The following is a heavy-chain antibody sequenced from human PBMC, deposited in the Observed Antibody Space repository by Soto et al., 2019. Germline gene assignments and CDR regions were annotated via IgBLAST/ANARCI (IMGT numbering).Heavy chain of an antibody. CDR3: ARCVSATHKDALDI. CDR2: ISGSGGST. Sequence: GGSRRLSCAPSGFTFSSYAISWVPQAPGKGIEWVPAISGSGGSTYYAYSVKARFTISRDNSKNTLYLLMNRLSAEDTAVYYCARCVSATHKDALDIWAQATMVTGSS. V-gene: IGHV3-23*01. D-gene: IGHD1-26*01. CDR1: GFTFSSYA. J-gene: IGHJ3*02.